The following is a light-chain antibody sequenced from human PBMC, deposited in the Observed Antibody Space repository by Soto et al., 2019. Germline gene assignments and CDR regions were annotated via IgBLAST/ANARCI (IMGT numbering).Light chain of an antibody. CDR3: ISYTSSDTYV. CDR2: DVT. CDR1: SDDVGGYKY. Sequence: QSVLTQPASVSGSPGQSITISCTGTSDDVGGYKYVSWLQQHPGKVPKLLIYDVTSRPSGVSNRFSGSKSGNTASLIISGLQAEDEADYYCISYTSSDTYVFGTGTKVTVL. V-gene: IGLV2-14*01. J-gene: IGLJ1*01.